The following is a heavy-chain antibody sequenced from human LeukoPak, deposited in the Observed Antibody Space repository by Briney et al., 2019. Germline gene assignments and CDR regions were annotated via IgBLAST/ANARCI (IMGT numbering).Heavy chain of an antibody. D-gene: IGHD6-13*01. CDR2: ISSSSSYI. Sequence: GGSLRLSCAASGFTFSSYSMNWVRQAPGKGLEWVSSISSSSSYIYYADSVKGRFTISRDNSKNTLYLQMNSLRAEDTAVYYCARSPTGYSSSWYYFDYWGQGTLVTVSS. J-gene: IGHJ4*02. CDR1: GFTFSSYS. CDR3: ARSPTGYSSSWYYFDY. V-gene: IGHV3-21*04.